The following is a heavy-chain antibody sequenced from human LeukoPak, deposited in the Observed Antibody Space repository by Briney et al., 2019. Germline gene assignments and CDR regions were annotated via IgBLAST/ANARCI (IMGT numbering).Heavy chain of an antibody. CDR1: SGSISSYY. J-gene: IGHJ4*02. D-gene: IGHD1/OR15-1a*01. V-gene: IGHV4-59*01. Sequence: SETLSLTCTVSSGSISSYYWSWIRQPPGKGLEWIGYIYYSGSTNYNPSLKSRVTISVDTSKNQFSLKLSSVTAADTAVYYCARGNKEYYFDYWGQGTLVTVSS. CDR3: ARGNKEYYFDY. CDR2: IYYSGST.